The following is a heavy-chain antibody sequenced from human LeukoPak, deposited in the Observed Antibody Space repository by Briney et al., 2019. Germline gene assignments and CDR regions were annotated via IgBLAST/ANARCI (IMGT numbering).Heavy chain of an antibody. Sequence: PGGSLRLSCAASGFTFSVYGMHWVRQAPGKGLEWVALLSGDETYIDYTDSVKGRFTISRDTSKNTLFLQMNSPRADDTAIYYCAKAAVYSRNWTPFDDWGQGTLVTVSS. D-gene: IGHD6-13*01. CDR2: LSGDETYI. J-gene: IGHJ4*02. V-gene: IGHV3-30*18. CDR1: GFTFSVYG. CDR3: AKAAVYSRNWTPFDD.